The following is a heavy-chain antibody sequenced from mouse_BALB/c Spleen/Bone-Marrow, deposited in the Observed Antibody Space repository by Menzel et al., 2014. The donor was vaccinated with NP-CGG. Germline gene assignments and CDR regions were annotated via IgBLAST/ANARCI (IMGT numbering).Heavy chain of an antibody. D-gene: IGHD1-1*01. J-gene: IGHJ2*01. CDR2: INPDSSTI. CDR3: ARPLYYYGSSHFDY. CDR1: GFDFSRYW. V-gene: IGHV4-1*02. Sequence: EVQLVESGGGLMQPGGSLKLSCAASGFDFSRYWMSWVRQAPGKGLEWIGEINPDSSTINYTPSLKDKFIISRDNAKNTLYLQMSKVRSEDTALYYCARPLYYYGSSHFDYWGQGTTLTVSS.